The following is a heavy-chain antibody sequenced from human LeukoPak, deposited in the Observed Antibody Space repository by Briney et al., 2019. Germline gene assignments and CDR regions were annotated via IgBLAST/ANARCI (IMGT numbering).Heavy chain of an antibody. V-gene: IGHV1-24*01. Sequence: ASVTVSCQVYGDTLSELSMHWVRQAPGKGLEWMGGFDPEEGATIYAQKSQGRVTMTEDTSTDTAYMELSSLRSEDTAVYYCATFRFGELTEYYFDYWGQGTLVTVSS. D-gene: IGHD3-10*01. CDR2: FDPEEGAT. CDR3: ATFRFGELTEYYFDY. J-gene: IGHJ4*02. CDR1: GDTLSELS.